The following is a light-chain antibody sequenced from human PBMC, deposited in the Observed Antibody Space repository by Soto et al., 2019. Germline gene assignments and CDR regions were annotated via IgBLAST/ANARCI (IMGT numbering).Light chain of an antibody. CDR2: DAS. CDR1: QSISSW. CDR3: QQYNSILRT. J-gene: IGKJ1*01. V-gene: IGKV1-5*01. Sequence: IQMTQSPSTLSASVGDRVTITCRASQSISSWLAWYQQKPGKAPKLLIYDASSLESGVPSRFSGSGSGTEFTLTISSLQHDDFATYYCQQYNSILRTFGQGTKVDIK.